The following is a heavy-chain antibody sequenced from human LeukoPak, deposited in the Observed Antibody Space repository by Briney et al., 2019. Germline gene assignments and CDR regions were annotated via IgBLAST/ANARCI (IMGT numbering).Heavy chain of an antibody. J-gene: IGHJ4*02. Sequence: APETLSLTCTVSGGSISSYYWSWIRQPPGKGLEWIGYIYYSGSTNYNPSLKSRVTISVDTSKNQFSLKLSSVTAADTAVYYCATGGSEYSYGYLGFDYWGQGTLVTVSS. CDR3: ATGGSEYSYGYLGFDY. D-gene: IGHD5-18*01. V-gene: IGHV4-59*01. CDR2: IYYSGST. CDR1: GGSISSYY.